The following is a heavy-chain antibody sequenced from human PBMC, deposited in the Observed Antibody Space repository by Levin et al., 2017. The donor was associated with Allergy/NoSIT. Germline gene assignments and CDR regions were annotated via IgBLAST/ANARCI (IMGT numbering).Heavy chain of an antibody. Sequence: GSLRLSCTVSGGSISTYYWTWIRQPPGKGLEWIGYIYYIGNTDYNPSLKSRVTILVDTSKNQYSLKLNSVTAADTAVYYCARAAARRDWYFDRWGRGTLVSVSS. D-gene: IGHD6-13*01. J-gene: IGHJ2*01. V-gene: IGHV4-59*01. CDR1: GGSISTYY. CDR2: IYYIGNT. CDR3: ARAAARRDWYFDR.